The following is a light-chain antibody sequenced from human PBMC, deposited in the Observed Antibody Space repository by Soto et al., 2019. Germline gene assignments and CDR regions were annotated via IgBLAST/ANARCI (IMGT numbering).Light chain of an antibody. J-gene: IGKJ1*01. CDR3: QQGSNWPPRT. Sequence: EVVLTQSPATLSLSPGESATLSCRASESVSRYLAWYQQRPGQAPRLLMYDVSNRATGIPARFSGSGSGTDFTLTISSLEPEDFAIYYCQQGSNWPPRTFSQGTKVDIK. V-gene: IGKV3-11*01. CDR2: DVS. CDR1: ESVSRY.